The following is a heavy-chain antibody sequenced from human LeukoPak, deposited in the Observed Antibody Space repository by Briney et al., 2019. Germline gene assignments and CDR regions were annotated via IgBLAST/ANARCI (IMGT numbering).Heavy chain of an antibody. V-gene: IGHV4-4*08. CDR3: ARDKAHTYGYYFDP. CDR1: GDAISTYY. D-gene: IGHD3-10*01. Sequence: SETLSLTCTVFGDAISTYYWNWIRQTPGKGLEWIGHIANGRTDYNPSLKSRVFTSVDTSKNQISPKLTSVTAADTAVYFCARDKAHTYGYYFDPWGQGTQVLVSS. CDR2: IANGRT. J-gene: IGHJ4*02.